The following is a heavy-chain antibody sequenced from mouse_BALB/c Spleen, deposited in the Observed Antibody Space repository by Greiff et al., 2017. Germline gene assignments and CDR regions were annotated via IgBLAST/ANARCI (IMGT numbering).Heavy chain of an antibody. CDR2: IWAGGST. V-gene: IGHV2-9*02. J-gene: IGHJ2*01. CDR3: ARDYGYDGYYFDY. Sequence: VQLQQSGPGLVAPSQSLSITCTVSGFSLTSYGVHWVRQPPGKGLEWLGVIWAGGSTNYNSALMSRLSISKDNSKSQVFLKMNSLQTDDTAMYYCARDYGYDGYYFDYWGQGTTLTVSS. CDR1: GFSLTSYG. D-gene: IGHD2-2*01.